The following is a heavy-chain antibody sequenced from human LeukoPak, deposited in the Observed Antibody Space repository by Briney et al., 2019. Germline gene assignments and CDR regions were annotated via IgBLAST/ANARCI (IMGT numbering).Heavy chain of an antibody. J-gene: IGHJ6*02. V-gene: IGHV1-18*01. CDR1: GYTFTSYG. D-gene: IGHD7-27*01. CDR3: ARISNWGSSAYGMDV. CDR2: ISTYNGDS. Sequence: ASVKVSCKASGYTFTSYGISWVRRAPGQGLEWMGWISTYNGDSNYAQNLQGRGTLTTDTSTSTAYMELRSLSSDDTAVYYCARISNWGSSAYGMDVWGQGTTVTVSS.